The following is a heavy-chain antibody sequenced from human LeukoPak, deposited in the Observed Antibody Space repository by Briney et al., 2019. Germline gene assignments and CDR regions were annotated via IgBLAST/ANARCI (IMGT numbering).Heavy chain of an antibody. D-gene: IGHD2-8*01. CDR2: IYPGDSDT. J-gene: IGHJ4*02. CDR1: GYSFISYW. V-gene: IGHV5-51*01. Sequence: GESLKISCKGSGYSFISYWIVWVRQMPAKGLEWMGIIYPGDSDTRYSPSFQGQVTISADKSISTAYLQWSSLKASDTAMYYCARHARYCSNGVCYVDYWGQGTLVTVSS. CDR3: ARHARYCSNGVCYVDY.